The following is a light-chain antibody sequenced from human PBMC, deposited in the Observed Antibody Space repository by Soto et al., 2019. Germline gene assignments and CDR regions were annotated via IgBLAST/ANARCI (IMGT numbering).Light chain of an antibody. Sequence: DIQMPKSPSTLSASVGDRVTITCRASQSISSWLAWYQQKPGKAPKLLIYKASSLESGVPSRFSGSGSGTEFTLTISSLQPDDFATYYCQHYNSYSEAFGQGTKVDIK. V-gene: IGKV1-5*03. CDR3: QHYNSYSEA. J-gene: IGKJ1*01. CDR2: KAS. CDR1: QSISSW.